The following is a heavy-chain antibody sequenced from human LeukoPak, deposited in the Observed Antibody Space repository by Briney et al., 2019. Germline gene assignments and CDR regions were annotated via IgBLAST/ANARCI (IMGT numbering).Heavy chain of an antibody. CDR1: GFTFSSYG. D-gene: IGHD3-22*01. CDR2: IRFDGSNK. Sequence: GGSLRLSCAASGFTFSSYGMHWVRQAPDKGLEWVAFIRFDGSNKYYADSVKGRFTISRDNSKTTLYLQMNSLRAEDTAVYYCATGDYYDSSGLGSFDYWGQGTLVTVSS. J-gene: IGHJ4*02. CDR3: ATGDYYDSSGLGSFDY. V-gene: IGHV3-30*02.